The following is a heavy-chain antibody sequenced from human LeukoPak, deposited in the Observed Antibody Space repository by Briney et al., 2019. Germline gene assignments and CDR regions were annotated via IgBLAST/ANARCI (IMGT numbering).Heavy chain of an antibody. CDR1: GDSISNYY. V-gene: IGHV4-59*01. J-gene: IGHJ4*02. CDR3: ARVSPPQYYYDSNGPFGYYFDY. Sequence: PSETLSLTCAVSGDSISNYYWSWIRQPPGKGLEWIGYIYHSGSTNYNPSLKSRVTISVDTSKNQFSLKLTSVTTADSAVYYCARVSPPQYYYDSNGPFGYYFDYWGQGTLVTVSS. CDR2: IYHSGST. D-gene: IGHD3-22*01.